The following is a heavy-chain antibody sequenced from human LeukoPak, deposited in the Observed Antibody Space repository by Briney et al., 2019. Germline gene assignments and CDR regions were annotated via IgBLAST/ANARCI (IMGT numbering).Heavy chain of an antibody. CDR1: GFTFSDYH. Sequence: GGSLRLSCSASGFTFSDYHMHWVRQAPGMGLEYVSIISPNGGATYYADSVKGRFTISRDNSKNALYLQMSSLRAEDTAVYYCVKDRSGSFSFDMWGQGTMVTVSS. V-gene: IGHV3-64D*09. CDR2: ISPNGGAT. J-gene: IGHJ3*02. D-gene: IGHD3-3*01. CDR3: VKDRSGSFSFDM.